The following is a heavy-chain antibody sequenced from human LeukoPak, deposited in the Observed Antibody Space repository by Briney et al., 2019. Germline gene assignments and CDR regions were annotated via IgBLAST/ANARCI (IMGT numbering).Heavy chain of an antibody. CDR1: GFTFSSYA. CDR3: AKRGPGGWDFDY. V-gene: IGHV3-23*01. CDR2: ISGSGGST. D-gene: IGHD6-19*01. J-gene: IGHJ4*02. Sequence: GGSLRLSCAASGFTFSSYAMSWVRHAPGEGLEWVSAISGSGGSTYYADSVKGRFTISRDNSKNTLYLQMNSLRAEDTAVYYCAKRGPGGWDFDYWGQGTLVTVSS.